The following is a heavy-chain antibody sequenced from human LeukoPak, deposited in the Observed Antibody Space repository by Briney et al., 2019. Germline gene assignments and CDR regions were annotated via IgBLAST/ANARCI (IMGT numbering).Heavy chain of an antibody. V-gene: IGHV3-64*01. CDR3: ARDLYDSSGLDAFEI. J-gene: IGHJ3*02. CDR1: GLPFSSYD. CDR2: ISSNGGST. Sequence: GGSLRFSCVPSGLPFSSYDTHWVRQAPGKGLEYVSAISSNGGSTYYANSVKVRFTIYRHNSKNTLYLQMVSLSAEDMAVYYCARDLYDSSGLDAFEIWGQGKMATVSS. D-gene: IGHD3-22*01.